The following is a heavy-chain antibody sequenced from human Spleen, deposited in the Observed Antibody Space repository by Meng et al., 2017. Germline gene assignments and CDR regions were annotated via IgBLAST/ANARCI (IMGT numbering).Heavy chain of an antibody. CDR2: VIPIFGTA. J-gene: IGHJ6*01. Sequence: SVKVSCKASGGTFSSYAISWVRQAPGQGLEWMGGVIPIFGTANYAQKFQGRVTITADESTSTAYMELSSLRSEDTAVYYCARGVLLWFGEFGYYYYGMDVWGQGTTVTGYS. CDR3: ARGVLLWFGEFGYYYYGMDV. CDR1: GGTFSSYA. V-gene: IGHV1-69*13. D-gene: IGHD3-10*01.